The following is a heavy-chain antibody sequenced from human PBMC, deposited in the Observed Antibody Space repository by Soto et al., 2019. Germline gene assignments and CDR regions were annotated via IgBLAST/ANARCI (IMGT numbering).Heavy chain of an antibody. D-gene: IGHD3-3*01. Sequence: PSETLSLTCAVYGGPFSDYHWTWIRQPPGKGLEWIGEIHHTGITYYNPSLKSRVTISVDTSRNQFSLNLRSVTAADTAVYYCARAITIVGGPIRYTWFDPWGQGTLVTVSS. CDR3: ARAITIVGGPIRYTWFDP. V-gene: IGHV4-34*01. CDR1: GGPFSDYH. J-gene: IGHJ5*02. CDR2: IHHTGIT.